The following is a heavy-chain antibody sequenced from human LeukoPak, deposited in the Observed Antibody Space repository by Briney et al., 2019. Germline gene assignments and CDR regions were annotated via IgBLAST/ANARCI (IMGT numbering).Heavy chain of an antibody. CDR3: ARLDCSGGSCSQAPFDY. J-gene: IGHJ4*02. Sequence: SETLSLTCTVSGGSISSGGYYWSWLRQHPGKGVEGIGYIYYSGSTYYNPSLKSRVTISVDTSKNEFTLKVSSVTGADTAVYYCARLDCSGGSCSQAPFDYWGQGTLVTVSS. CDR1: GGSISSGGYY. V-gene: IGHV4-31*03. D-gene: IGHD2-15*01. CDR2: IYYSGST.